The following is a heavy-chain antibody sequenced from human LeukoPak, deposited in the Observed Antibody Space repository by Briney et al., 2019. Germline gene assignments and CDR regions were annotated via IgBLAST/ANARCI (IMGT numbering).Heavy chain of an antibody. CDR1: GFTFSSYS. J-gene: IGHJ4*02. CDR2: ISSSSSYI. V-gene: IGHV3-21*01. CDR3: ARGMDYYDNRGYTTDS. Sequence: PGGSLRLSCAASGFTFSSYSMNWVRQAPGKGLEWVSSISSSSSYIYYADSVKGRFTISRDNAKNTLYLQMNGLRVEDTAVYFCARGMDYYDNRGYTTDSWGQGTLVTVAS. D-gene: IGHD3-22*01.